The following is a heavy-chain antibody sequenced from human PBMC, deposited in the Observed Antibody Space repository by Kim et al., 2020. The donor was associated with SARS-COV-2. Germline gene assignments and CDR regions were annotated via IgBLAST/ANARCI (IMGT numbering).Heavy chain of an antibody. J-gene: IGHJ5*02. D-gene: IGHD3-22*01. CDR1: GFTFSSYS. CDR3: ARDLLRNTGTNWFDP. CDR2: ISSSSSYI. V-gene: IGHV3-21*01. Sequence: GGSLRLSCAASGFTFSSYSMNWVRQAPGKGLEWVSSISSSSSYIYYADSVKGRFTISRDNAKNSLYLQMNSLRAEDTAVYYCARDLLRNTGTNWFDPWGQGTLVTVSS.